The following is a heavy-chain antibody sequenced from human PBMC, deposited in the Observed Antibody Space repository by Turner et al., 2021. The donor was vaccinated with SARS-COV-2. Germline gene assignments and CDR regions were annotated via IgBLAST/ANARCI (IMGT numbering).Heavy chain of an antibody. D-gene: IGHD5-12*01. CDR2: INPSSGAT. Sequence: QVQLVQSGAEVKKPGASVNVSCKASGYSLTGYYIHWVRQAPEQGLEWMGWINPSSGATFFARKFQGRVAMTRDTSISTAYMELSNLIYDDTAVYFCARDHDGYNFDHWGQGTLVTVSS. CDR3: ARDHDGYNFDH. CDR1: GYSLTGYY. V-gene: IGHV1-2*02. J-gene: IGHJ4*02.